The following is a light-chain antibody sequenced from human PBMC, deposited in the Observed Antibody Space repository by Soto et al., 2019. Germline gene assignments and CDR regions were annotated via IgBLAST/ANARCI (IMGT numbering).Light chain of an antibody. CDR3: QQFSSYPLT. V-gene: IGKV3-15*01. CDR2: GAF. Sequence: EILMTQSPVTLSVSPGERATLSCRASQSVSSNLAWYQQKPGQAPSLLIYGAFTRATGIPDRFSGGGSGTDFTLTISRLEPEDFAVYYCQQFSSYPLTFGGGTKVDI. CDR1: QSVSSN. J-gene: IGKJ4*01.